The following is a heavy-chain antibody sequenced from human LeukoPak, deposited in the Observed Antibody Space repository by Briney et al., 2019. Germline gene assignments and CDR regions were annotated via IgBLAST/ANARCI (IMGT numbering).Heavy chain of an antibody. Sequence: GGSLRLSCAASGFTVSSNYMSWVRQAPGKGLEWVSVIYSGGSTYYADSVKGRFTISRDNSKNTLYLQMNSLRAEDTAVYYCAKDRGECSNTSCSYYYFDYWGQGTLVTVSS. J-gene: IGHJ4*02. CDR2: IYSGGST. V-gene: IGHV3-53*01. D-gene: IGHD2-2*01. CDR1: GFTVSSNY. CDR3: AKDRGECSNTSCSYYYFDY.